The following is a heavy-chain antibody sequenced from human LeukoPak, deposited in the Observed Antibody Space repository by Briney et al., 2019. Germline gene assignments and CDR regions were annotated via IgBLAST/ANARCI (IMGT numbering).Heavy chain of an antibody. CDR3: AGAPLLYRAFDI. V-gene: IGHV4-59*01. CDR1: GGSISSYY. Sequence: SETLSLTCTVSGGSISSYYWSWIRQPPGKGLEWIGYIYYSGSTNYNPSLKSRVTVSVDTSKNQFSLKLSSVTAADMAVYYCAGAPLLYRAFDIWGQGTMVTVSS. D-gene: IGHD2-2*02. J-gene: IGHJ3*02. CDR2: IYYSGST.